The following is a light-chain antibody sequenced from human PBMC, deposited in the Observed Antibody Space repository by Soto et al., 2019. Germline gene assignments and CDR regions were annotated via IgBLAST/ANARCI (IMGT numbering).Light chain of an antibody. J-gene: IGKJ4*01. CDR3: QHRDDWPPGAT. CDR1: QNIGKN. CDR2: DSF. Sequence: EIVLTQSPATLSLSPGERAILSCRASQNIGKNLGWYRQKPGQAPTLLIYDSFNRATGVPARFSGSWSGTDFTLTISRLEPEDFAVYYCQHRDDWPPGATFGGGTTVEI. V-gene: IGKV3-11*01.